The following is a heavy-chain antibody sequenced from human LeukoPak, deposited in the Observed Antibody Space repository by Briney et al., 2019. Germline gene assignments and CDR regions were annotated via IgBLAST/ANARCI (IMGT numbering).Heavy chain of an antibody. D-gene: IGHD6-13*01. Sequence: ASVKVSCKASGYTFTGYYLHWVRQAPGQELEWMGWLSPNSGDTKLAQKFQGRVTMTRDTSISTAYMELSSLTSDDTAVYYCARATEISSWYLAYWGQGNLVTVSS. CDR3: ARATEISSWYLAY. J-gene: IGHJ4*02. CDR2: LSPNSGDT. V-gene: IGHV1-2*02. CDR1: GYTFTGYY.